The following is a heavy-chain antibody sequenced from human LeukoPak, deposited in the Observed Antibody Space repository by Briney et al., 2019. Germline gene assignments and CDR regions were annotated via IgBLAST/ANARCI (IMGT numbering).Heavy chain of an antibody. Sequence: SETLSLTCAVYGGSFSGYYWSWIRQPPGKGLEWIGEINHSGSTNYNPSLKSRVTISVDTSKNQFSLKLSSVTAADTAVYYCARESRGGWNTGDAFDIWGQGTMVTVSS. CDR3: ARESRGGWNTGDAFDI. D-gene: IGHD6-19*01. CDR1: GGSFSGYY. V-gene: IGHV4-34*01. J-gene: IGHJ3*02. CDR2: INHSGST.